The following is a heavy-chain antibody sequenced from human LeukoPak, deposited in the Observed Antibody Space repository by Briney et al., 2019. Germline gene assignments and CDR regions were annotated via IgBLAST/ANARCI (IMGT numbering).Heavy chain of an antibody. CDR1: GFTFSSYA. D-gene: IGHD6-19*01. Sequence: GGSLRLSCAASGFTFSSYAMHWVRQAPGKGLEWVAVISYDGSNKYYADSVKGRFTISRDNSKNTLYLQMNSLRAEDTAVYYCARTEQWLDPFFDYRGQGTLVTVSS. V-gene: IGHV3-30*04. CDR2: ISYDGSNK. J-gene: IGHJ4*02. CDR3: ARTEQWLDPFFDY.